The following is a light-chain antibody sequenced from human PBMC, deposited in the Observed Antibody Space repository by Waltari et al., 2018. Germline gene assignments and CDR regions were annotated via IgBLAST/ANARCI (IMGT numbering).Light chain of an antibody. J-gene: IGKJ2*01. V-gene: IGKV1-5*03. Sequence: DIQVTQSPSTLSASVGDRVTITCRASHTISSGLAWYQQKTGKAPKRLSYKASFLESGVPSRFSGSGSGTEFTLTISSLQPDDFATYYCQVFETFGQGTKLEIK. CDR1: HTISSG. CDR2: KAS. CDR3: QVFET.